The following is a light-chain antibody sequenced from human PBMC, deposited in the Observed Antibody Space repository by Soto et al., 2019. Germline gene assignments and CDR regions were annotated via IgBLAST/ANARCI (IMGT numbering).Light chain of an antibody. V-gene: IGLV1-47*01. CDR2: KNN. Sequence: QPVLTPPPSGSETPGQRVTISCSGSSSNIGSNYVYWYQQLPGTAPQLLIYKNNQRPSGVPDRFTGSKSGTSASLAISGLRSEDEADYYCAAWDDSLSGYVFGTGTKVTVL. J-gene: IGLJ1*01. CDR1: SSNIGSNY. CDR3: AAWDDSLSGYV.